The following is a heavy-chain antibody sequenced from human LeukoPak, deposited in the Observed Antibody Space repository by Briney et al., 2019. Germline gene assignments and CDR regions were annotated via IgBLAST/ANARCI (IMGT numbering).Heavy chain of an antibody. CDR2: ISYDGSNK. Sequence: GGSLRLSCAASGFTFSSYAMHWVRQAPGKGLEWVAVISYDGSNKYYADSVKGRFTISRDNAKNSLYLQMNSLRAEDTALYYCAKDPRAFYYDSSGYNNWFDPWGQGTLVTVSS. V-gene: IGHV3-30-3*01. CDR3: AKDPRAFYYDSSGYNNWFDP. D-gene: IGHD3-22*01. CDR1: GFTFSSYA. J-gene: IGHJ5*02.